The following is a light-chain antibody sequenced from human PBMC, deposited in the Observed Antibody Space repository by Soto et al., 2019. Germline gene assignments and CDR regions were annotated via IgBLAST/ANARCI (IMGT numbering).Light chain of an antibody. CDR1: QTILYSSNNKNY. CDR2: WAS. CDR3: QQYYSTPLT. V-gene: IGKV4-1*01. J-gene: IGKJ3*01. Sequence: DIVMTQSPDSLAVSLGERATINCKSSQTILYSSNNKNYLAWYQQKPGQPPQLLIYWASTRESGVPDRFSGSGSGTDFTITISSLQAEDVAVYYCQQYYSTPLTFGPGTKVDIK.